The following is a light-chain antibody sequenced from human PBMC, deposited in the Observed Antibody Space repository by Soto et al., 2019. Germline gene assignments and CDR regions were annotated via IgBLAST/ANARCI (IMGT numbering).Light chain of an antibody. Sequence: VLAQPPSVSGAPGQRVAISFTGSSSNIGAEYDVHWYQQLPGTAPKRLIYGDNNRPSGVPDRFSGSKSGTSASLAITGLQPEDEADYYCQSYDSSLSTFVFGTGNKVTV. V-gene: IGLV1-40*01. CDR2: GDN. CDR3: QSYDSSLSTFV. J-gene: IGLJ1*01. CDR1: SSNIGAEYD.